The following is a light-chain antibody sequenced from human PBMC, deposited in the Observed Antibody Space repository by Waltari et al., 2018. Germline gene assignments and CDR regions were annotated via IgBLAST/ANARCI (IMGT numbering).Light chain of an antibody. CDR1: QGIGNY. J-gene: IGKJ5*01. CDR3: LQHYTYPPT. V-gene: IGKV1-17*03. Sequence: DIQMTQSPSAMSASVGDRVAIPCRATQGIGNYLAWFQQKPGTDPKRLIYAVSSLESGVPSRFSGSDSGTEFTLTINRLQPEDLATYFCLQHYTYPPTFGQGTRLEI. CDR2: AVS.